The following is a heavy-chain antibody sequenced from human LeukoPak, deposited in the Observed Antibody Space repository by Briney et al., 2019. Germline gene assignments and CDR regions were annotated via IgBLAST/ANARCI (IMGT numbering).Heavy chain of an antibody. CDR1: GSTFSSYW. D-gene: IGHD2-15*01. V-gene: IGHV3-74*01. CDR3: AREWVYCSGGSCSGVGMDV. J-gene: IGHJ6*02. CDR2: INSDGSST. Sequence: GGSLRLSCAASGSTFSSYWMHWVRQAPGKGLVWVSRINSDGSSTSYADSVKGRFTISRDNAKNTLYLQMNSLRAEDTAVYYCAREWVYCSGGSCSGVGMDVWGQGTTVTVSS.